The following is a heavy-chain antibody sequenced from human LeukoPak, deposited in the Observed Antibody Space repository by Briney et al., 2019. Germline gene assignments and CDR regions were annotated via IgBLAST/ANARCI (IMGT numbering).Heavy chain of an antibody. J-gene: IGHJ4*02. D-gene: IGHD6-19*01. CDR1: GASVSSGSYY. CDR2: IYHSGST. CDR3: ARGGYSSGWYVNY. Sequence: SETLSLTCTVSGASVSSGSYYWSWIRQPPGKGLEWIGYIYHSGSTDFNPSLKSRVTISVDTSKNQFSLKLSSVTAADTAVYYCARGGYSSGWYVNYWGQGTLVTVSS. V-gene: IGHV4-61*01.